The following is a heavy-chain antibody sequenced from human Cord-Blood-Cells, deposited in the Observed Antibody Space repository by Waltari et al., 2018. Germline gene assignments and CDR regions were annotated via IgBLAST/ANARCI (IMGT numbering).Heavy chain of an antibody. D-gene: IGHD6-13*01. CDR2: ISWNSGSI. CDR3: AKDIGSSSWYFFAFDI. Sequence: EVQLVESGGGLLQAGTSLGLSCAASGFTFGDYASHWVRQAPGKGLEWVSGISWNSGSIGYADSVKGRFTISRDNAKNSLYLQMNSLRAEDTALYYCAKDIGSSSWYFFAFDIWGQGTMVTVSS. J-gene: IGHJ3*02. CDR1: GFTFGDYA. V-gene: IGHV3-9*01.